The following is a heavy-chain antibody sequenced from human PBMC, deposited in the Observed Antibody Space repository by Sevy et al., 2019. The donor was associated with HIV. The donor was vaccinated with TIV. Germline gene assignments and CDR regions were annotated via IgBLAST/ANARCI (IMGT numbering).Heavy chain of an antibody. CDR3: ARDDGDCSSTSCYVYYYGMDV. D-gene: IGHD2-2*03. J-gene: IGHJ6*02. CDR2: ISSSSSTI. V-gene: IGHV3-48*02. Sequence: GRSLRLSCAASGFTFSSYSMNWVRQAPGKGLEWVSYISSSSSTIYYADSVKGRFTISRDNAKNSLYLQMNSLRDEDTAVYYCARDDGDCSSTSCYVYYYGMDVWGQGTTVTVSS. CDR1: GFTFSSYS.